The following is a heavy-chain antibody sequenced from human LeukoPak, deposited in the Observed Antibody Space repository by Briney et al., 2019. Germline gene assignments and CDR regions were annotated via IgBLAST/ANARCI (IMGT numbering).Heavy chain of an antibody. J-gene: IGHJ3*02. CDR3: ARADLMVYSFDI. V-gene: IGHV4-59*01. CDR2: IYYSGST. Sequence: PSETLSLTCTVSGGSISSYYWSWIRQPPGKGLEWIGYIYYSGSTNYNPSLKSRVTISVDTSKNQFSLKLSSVTAADTAVYYCARADLMVYSFDIWGQGTMVTVSS. D-gene: IGHD2-8*01. CDR1: GGSISSYY.